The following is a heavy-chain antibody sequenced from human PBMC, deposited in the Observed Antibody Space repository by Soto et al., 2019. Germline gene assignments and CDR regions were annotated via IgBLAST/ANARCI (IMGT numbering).Heavy chain of an antibody. CDR1: GFTFSDYY. Sequence: QVQLVESGGGLVKPGGSLRLSCAASGFTFSDYYMSWIRQAPGKGLEWVSYISSSGSTIYYADTVKGRFTISRENTKNTLYLQMNSLRAEDRAGYYCAGGEGMGGLHIVATIGVGDYYYMDVWGKGTTVTVCS. V-gene: IGHV3-11*01. CDR2: ISSSGSTI. J-gene: IGHJ6*03. D-gene: IGHD5-12*01. CDR3: AGGEGMGGLHIVATIGVGDYYYMDV.